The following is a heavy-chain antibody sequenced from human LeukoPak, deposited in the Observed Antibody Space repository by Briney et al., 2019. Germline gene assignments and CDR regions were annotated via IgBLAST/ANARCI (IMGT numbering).Heavy chain of an antibody. J-gene: IGHJ6*03. V-gene: IGHV4-38-2*02. CDR3: ARAPKGCSSTTCYGGHMDV. D-gene: IGHD2-2*01. CDR2: IYHNGNT. Sequence: PSETLSLTCTVSGYSISSGYYWGWIRQPPGKGLEWIGSIYHNGNTYYNPSLKSRVTISVDTSKNQFSLKLSSVTAADTAVYYCARAPKGCSSTTCYGGHMDVWGKGTTVTVSS. CDR1: GYSISSGYY.